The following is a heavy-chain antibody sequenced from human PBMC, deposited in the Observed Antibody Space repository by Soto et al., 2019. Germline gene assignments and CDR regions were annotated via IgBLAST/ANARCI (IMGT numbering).Heavy chain of an antibody. CDR1: GYTFTSFC. CDR2: IRAYNGNT. J-gene: IGHJ4*02. V-gene: IGHV1-18*01. D-gene: IGHD6-19*01. CDR3: VREGAVAGRFDY. Sequence: GASVKVSCKASGYTFTSFCISWVRQAPGQGLEWMGWIRAYNGNTNYAQKVQGRVTMTTDTSTTTAYMELRSLRSDDTAVYYCVREGAVAGRFDYWGQGTLVTVSS.